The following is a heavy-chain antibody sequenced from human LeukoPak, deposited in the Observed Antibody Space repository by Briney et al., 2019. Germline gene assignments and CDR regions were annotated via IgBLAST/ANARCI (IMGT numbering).Heavy chain of an antibody. V-gene: IGHV1-18*01. CDR2: ISAYNGNT. CDR3: ARGLRDYYGSGSYYKAGKDWFDP. CDR1: GYTFTSYG. D-gene: IGHD3-10*01. Sequence: GASVKVSCKASGYTFTSYGISWVRQAPGQGLEWMGWISAYNGNTNYAQKLQGRVTMTTDTSTSTAYMELRSLRSDDTAVYYCARGLRDYYGSGSYYKAGKDWFDPWGQGTLVTVSS. J-gene: IGHJ5*02.